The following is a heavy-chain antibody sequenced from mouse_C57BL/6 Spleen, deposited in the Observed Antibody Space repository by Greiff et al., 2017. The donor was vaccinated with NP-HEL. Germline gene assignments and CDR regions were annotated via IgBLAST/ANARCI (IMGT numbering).Heavy chain of an antibody. V-gene: IGHV1-62-2*01. CDR3: ARHEDPLHAMDY. CDR1: GYTFTEYT. Sequence: VKLLESGAELVKPGASVKLSCKASGYTFTEYTIHWVKQRSGQGLEWIGWFYPGSGSIKYNEKFKDKATLTADKSSSTVYMELSRLTSEDSAVYFCARHEDPLHAMDYWGQGTSVTVSS. J-gene: IGHJ4*01. CDR2: FYPGSGSI.